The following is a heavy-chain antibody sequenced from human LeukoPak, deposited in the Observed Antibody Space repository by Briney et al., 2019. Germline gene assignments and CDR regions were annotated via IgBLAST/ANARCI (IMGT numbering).Heavy chain of an antibody. J-gene: IGHJ4*02. V-gene: IGHV4-34*01. CDR3: SRGSDESKTGDS. Sequence: SETLSLTCAIYGGSFSHYYWSWIRQAPGKGLEWIGEIHPYGFTSVNPSLKSRVSIAPGTSKNQFSLTLTSVTAADTAVYYCSRGSDESKTGDSWGQGSLVTVSS. CDR2: IHPYGFT. CDR1: GGSFSHYY. D-gene: IGHD3-9*01.